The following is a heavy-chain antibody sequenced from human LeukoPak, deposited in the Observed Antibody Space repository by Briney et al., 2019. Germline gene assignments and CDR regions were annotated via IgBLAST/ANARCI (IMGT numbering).Heavy chain of an antibody. CDR1: EFSVGSNY. CDR2: IYSGGST. D-gene: IGHD1-26*01. J-gene: IGHJ4*02. Sequence: PGGSLRLSCAASEFSVGSNYMTWVRQAPEKGLEWVSLIYSGGSTYYADSVKGRFTISRDNSKNTLYLQMNSLGAEDTVIYYCAKEYTGTFSPFPSYFDNWGQGTLVTVSS. V-gene: IGHV3-66*01. CDR3: AKEYTGTFSPFPSYFDN.